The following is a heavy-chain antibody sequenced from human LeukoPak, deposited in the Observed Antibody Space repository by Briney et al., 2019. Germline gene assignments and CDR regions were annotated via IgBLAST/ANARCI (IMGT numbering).Heavy chain of an antibody. CDR3: ARVGNSSSWYSRENWFDP. CDR2: ISSSSSTI. D-gene: IGHD6-13*01. J-gene: IGHJ5*02. Sequence: GGSLRLSCAASGFTFSSYSMNWVRRAPGRGLEWVSYISSSSSTIYYADSVKGRFTISRDNAKNSLYLQMNSLRAEDTAVYYCARVGNSSSWYSRENWFDPWGQGTLVTVSS. V-gene: IGHV3-48*04. CDR1: GFTFSSYS.